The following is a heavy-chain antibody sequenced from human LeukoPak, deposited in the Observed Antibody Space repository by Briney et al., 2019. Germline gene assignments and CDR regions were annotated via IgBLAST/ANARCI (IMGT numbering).Heavy chain of an antibody. CDR2: INHSGST. CDR3: ARLGDDILTGYYSYAFDI. J-gene: IGHJ3*02. CDR1: GGSFSGYY. V-gene: IGHV4-34*01. D-gene: IGHD3-9*01. Sequence: SETLSLTCALYGGSFSGYYWSWIRQPPGKGLEWIGEINHSGSTNYNPSLKSRVTISVDTSKNQFSLKLSSVTAADTAVYYCARLGDDILTGYYSYAFDIWGQGTMVTVSS.